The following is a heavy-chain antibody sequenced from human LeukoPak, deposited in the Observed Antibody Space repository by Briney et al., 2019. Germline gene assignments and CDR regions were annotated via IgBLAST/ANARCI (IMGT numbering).Heavy chain of an antibody. CDR2: ISGSGGST. Sequence: PGGSLRLSCAASGFTFSSYAMSWLRQAPGKGLEWVSAISGSGGSTYYADSVKGRFTISRDNSKNTLYLQMNSLRAEDTAVYYCAKDHLPVATKTLVDYWGQGTLVTVSS. V-gene: IGHV3-23*01. CDR1: GFTFSSYA. J-gene: IGHJ4*02. D-gene: IGHD5-12*01. CDR3: AKDHLPVATKTLVDY.